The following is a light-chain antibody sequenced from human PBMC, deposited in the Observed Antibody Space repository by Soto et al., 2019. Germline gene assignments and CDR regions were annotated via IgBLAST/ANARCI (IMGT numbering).Light chain of an antibody. J-gene: IGKJ3*01. Sequence: IQMTQSPSSLSASVGDRVTITCRASQPISNSLAWYQQKTGNVPKVLIYCASTWKPGVPSRCSCSGSGTDFTRTISSQHPEDVETYYYQKYSSATFTFGPGTKLDIK. CDR2: CAS. CDR1: QPISNS. CDR3: QKYSSATFT. V-gene: IGKV1-27*01.